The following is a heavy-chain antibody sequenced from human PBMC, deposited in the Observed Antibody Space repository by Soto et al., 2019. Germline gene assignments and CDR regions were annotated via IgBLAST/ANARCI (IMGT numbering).Heavy chain of an antibody. V-gene: IGHV1-2*02. J-gene: IGHJ5*02. Sequence: QVQLVQSGAEVKKPGASVKVSCKASGYTFTGYYMHWVRQAPGQGLEWMGWINPNSGGTNYAQEFQGRVTMTRDTSISTAYMELSRLRSDDTAVYYCARGPSLSPPLYCSGGSCYSTWFDPWGQGTLVTVSS. D-gene: IGHD2-15*01. CDR1: GYTFTGYY. CDR3: ARGPSLSPPLYCSGGSCYSTWFDP. CDR2: INPNSGGT.